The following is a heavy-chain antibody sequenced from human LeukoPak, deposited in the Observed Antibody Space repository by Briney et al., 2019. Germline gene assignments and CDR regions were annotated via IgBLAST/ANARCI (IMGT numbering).Heavy chain of an antibody. D-gene: IGHD3-9*01. V-gene: IGHV4-34*01. CDR1: GGSFSGYY. CDR3: AREPPFYYDILTGYYTEYYYYGMDV. CDR2: INHSGST. Sequence: SETLSLTCAVYGGSFSGYYWSWIRQPPGKGLEWIGEINHSGSTNYNPSLKSRVTISVDTSKNQFSLKLSSVTAADTAVYYCAREPPFYYDILTGYYTEYYYYGMDVWGQGTTVTVSS. J-gene: IGHJ6*02.